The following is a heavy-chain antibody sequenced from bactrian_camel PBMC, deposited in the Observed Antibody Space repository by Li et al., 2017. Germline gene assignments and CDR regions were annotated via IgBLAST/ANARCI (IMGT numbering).Heavy chain of an antibody. CDR2: IRRSDGSP. CDR3: ATRICRTGLCYWFEFNV. CDR1: GHSRGSNC. J-gene: IGHJ4*01. Sequence: HVQLVESGGGSVQTGGSLRLSCVVSGHSRGSNCVGWYRLPPGRAPAEREGIAAIRRSDGSPDYADPVQGRFTISRDNAKNTVYLQMNSLKSEDTGLYYCATRICRTGLCYWFEFNVWGQGTQVTVS. D-gene: IGHD3*01. V-gene: IGHV3-3*01.